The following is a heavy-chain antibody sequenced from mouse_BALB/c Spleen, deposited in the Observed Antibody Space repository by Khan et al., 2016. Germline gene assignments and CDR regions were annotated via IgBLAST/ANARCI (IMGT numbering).Heavy chain of an antibody. J-gene: IGHJ1*01. V-gene: IGHV14-3*02. CDR1: GFNIKDTY. D-gene: IGHD1-1*01. CDR3: ARDYYGSRWYFDV. CDR2: IDPANGNS. Sequence: EVQLQESGAELVKPGASVKLSCTVSGFNIKDTYMYWVKQRPEQGLEWIGRIDPANGNSKYDPKFQGKATITADTSSNTAYLQLSSLTSEDTAVDYCARDYYGSRWYFDVWGAGTTVTVSS.